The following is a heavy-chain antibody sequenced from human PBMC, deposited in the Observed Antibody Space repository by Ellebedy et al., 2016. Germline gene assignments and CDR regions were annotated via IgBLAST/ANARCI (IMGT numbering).Heavy chain of an antibody. CDR3: AKDFYERAQSFYYGLDV. D-gene: IGHD2/OR15-2a*01. CDR2: ISYDGSQI. J-gene: IGHJ6*02. V-gene: IGHV3-30*18. Sequence: GGSLRLSXAASGFDLSLYGMHWVRQAPGKGLEWVAVISYDGSQIIYADSVKGRFTVSRDNSKNTVNLDVTGLRPEDTAVFYCAKDFYERAQSFYYGLDVWGQGTTVTVSS. CDR1: GFDLSLYG.